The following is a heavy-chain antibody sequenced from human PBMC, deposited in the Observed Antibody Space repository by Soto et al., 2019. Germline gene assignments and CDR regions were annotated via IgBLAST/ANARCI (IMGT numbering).Heavy chain of an antibody. D-gene: IGHD6-13*01. CDR2: IFSNDEK. V-gene: IGHV2-26*01. Sequence: QVTAKESGPVLGKPTETLTLTCTVSVFSLSNAGLGVSWIRQPPGKALEWLAHIFSNDEKSYSTSLKSRLTISNDSSKSQVVLIMTNMEPVDTATYYCAATYSTSWYWFDPWGQGTLVTVSS. J-gene: IGHJ5*02. CDR3: AATYSTSWYWFDP. CDR1: VFSLSNAGLG.